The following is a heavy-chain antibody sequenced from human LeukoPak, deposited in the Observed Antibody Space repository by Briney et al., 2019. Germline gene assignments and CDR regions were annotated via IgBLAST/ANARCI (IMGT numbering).Heavy chain of an antibody. J-gene: IGHJ4*02. D-gene: IGHD2-8*01. CDR3: GRVINGFIDY. CDR1: GYTFISYG. Sequence: ASVKVSCKASGYTFISYGISWVRQAPGQGLEWMGWITTSNGNTYYAQKFQDKFTMTSDTSTSTAYMELRSLRSDDTAVYYCGRVINGFIDYWGQGTLVTVSS. CDR2: ITTSNGNT. V-gene: IGHV1-18*01.